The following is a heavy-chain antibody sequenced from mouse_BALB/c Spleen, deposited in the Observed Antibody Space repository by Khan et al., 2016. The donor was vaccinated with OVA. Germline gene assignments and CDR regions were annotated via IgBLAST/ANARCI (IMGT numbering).Heavy chain of an antibody. J-gene: IGHJ3*01. Sequence: VQLQESGGDLMKPGASVKISCKATGYTFSSYWIEWVKQRPGHGLEWIGQIFPGSVSTTYNEKFKGKATFTADTSSNTAYMQLSSLTSDDSAVYYCARGGYGGFAYWGQGTLVTVSA. V-gene: IGHV1-9*01. CDR3: ARGGYGGFAY. CDR1: GYTFSSYW. CDR2: IFPGSVST. D-gene: IGHD2-2*01.